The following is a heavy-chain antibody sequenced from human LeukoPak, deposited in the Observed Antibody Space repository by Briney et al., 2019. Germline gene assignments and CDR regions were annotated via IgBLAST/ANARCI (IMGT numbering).Heavy chain of an antibody. D-gene: IGHD6-13*01. Sequence: GGSLRLSCAASGFTFSSYAMNWVRQAPGKGLEWVAAFGATDGSAQYAEAVEGRFTISRDNFKNTLFLQMNSLGAEDTAVYYCARAKIAAAGTGAFDVWGQGTLVTVSS. J-gene: IGHJ3*01. CDR2: FGATDGSA. V-gene: IGHV3-23*01. CDR1: GFTFSSYA. CDR3: ARAKIAAAGTGAFDV.